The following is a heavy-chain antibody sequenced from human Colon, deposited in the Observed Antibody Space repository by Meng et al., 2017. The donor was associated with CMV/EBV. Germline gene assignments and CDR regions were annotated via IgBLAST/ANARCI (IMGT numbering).Heavy chain of an antibody. CDR1: GGSFSGYY. D-gene: IGHD1-1*01. Sequence: SETLSLTCAVYGGSFSGYYWSWIRQPPGKGLEWIGEINHSGSTNYNPSLKSRVTISVDTSKNQFSLKLSSVTAADTAVYYCSRGGYPRGRLPIDYWGQGTLVTVSS. V-gene: IGHV4-34*01. CDR3: SRGGYPRGRLPIDY. CDR2: INHSGST. J-gene: IGHJ4*02.